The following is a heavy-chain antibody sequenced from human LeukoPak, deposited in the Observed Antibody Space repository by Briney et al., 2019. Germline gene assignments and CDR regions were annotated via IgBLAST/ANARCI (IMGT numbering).Heavy chain of an antibody. CDR3: AKGWVDTAMVTPLDY. J-gene: IGHJ4*02. CDR1: GFTFSSYA. V-gene: IGHV3-23*01. CDR2: ISGSGGST. Sequence: PGGSLRLSCAASGFTFSSYAMSWVRQAPGKGLEWVSAISGSGGSTYYADSVKGRFTISRNNSKNTLYLQMNSLRAEDTAVYYCAKGWVDTAMVTPLDYWGQGTLVTASS. D-gene: IGHD5-18*01.